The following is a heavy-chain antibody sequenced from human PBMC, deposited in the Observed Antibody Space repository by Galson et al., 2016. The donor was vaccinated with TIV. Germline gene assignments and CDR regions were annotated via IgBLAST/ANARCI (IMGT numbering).Heavy chain of an antibody. V-gene: IGHV3-23*01. CDR1: GFSVKFYV. Sequence: SLRLSCAASGFSVKFYVMSWVRQAPGKGLEWVAGISLSGSSTYYADSVRGRFTISRDNSKYTVYLQMNSLRVEDTALYYCAKPEGDGDYSLGAAYDFWSQGTMVSVSS. J-gene: IGHJ3*01. CDR2: ISLSGSST. D-gene: IGHD4-17*01. CDR3: AKPEGDGDYSLGAAYDF.